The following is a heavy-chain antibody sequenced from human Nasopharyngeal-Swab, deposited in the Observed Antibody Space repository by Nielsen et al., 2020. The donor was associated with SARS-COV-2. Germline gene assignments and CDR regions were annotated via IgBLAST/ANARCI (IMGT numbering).Heavy chain of an antibody. D-gene: IGHD3-3*01. V-gene: IGHV4-34*01. J-gene: IGHJ5*02. CDR1: GGSFSGYY. CDR3: ARGVKYDFWSGIRKYNWFDP. Sequence: SETLSLTCAVYGGSFSGYYWSWIPQPPGKGLEWIGEINHSGSTNYNPSLKSRVTISVDTSKNQFSLKLSSVTAADTAVYYCARGVKYDFWSGIRKYNWFDPWGQGTLVTVSS. CDR2: INHSGST.